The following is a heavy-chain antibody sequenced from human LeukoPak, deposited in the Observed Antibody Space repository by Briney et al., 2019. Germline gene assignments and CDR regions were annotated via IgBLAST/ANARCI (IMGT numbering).Heavy chain of an antibody. CDR1: GGSFSGYY. CDR3: ASGGANGSGSYRFDY. D-gene: IGHD3-10*01. CDR2: INHSGST. V-gene: IGHV4-34*01. J-gene: IGHJ4*02. Sequence: PSETLSLTCAVYGGSFSGYYWSWIRQPPGKGLEWIGEINHSGSTNYNPSLKSRVTISVDTSKNQFSLKLSSVTAADTAVYYCASGGANGSGSYRFDYWGQGTLVTVSS.